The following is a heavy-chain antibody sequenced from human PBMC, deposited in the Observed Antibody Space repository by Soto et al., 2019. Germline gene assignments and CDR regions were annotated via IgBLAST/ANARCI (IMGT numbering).Heavy chain of an antibody. D-gene: IGHD3-16*01. CDR3: TTSTVGEYYYYYGMDV. CDR2: IKSKTDGGTT. CDR1: GFTFSNAW. Sequence: PGGSLRLSCAASGFTFSNAWMSWVRQAPGKGLEWVGRIKSKTDGGTTDYAAPVKGRFTISRDDSKNTLYLQMNSLKTEDTAVYYCTTSTVGEYYYYYGMDVWGQGTTVTVSS. V-gene: IGHV3-15*01. J-gene: IGHJ6*02.